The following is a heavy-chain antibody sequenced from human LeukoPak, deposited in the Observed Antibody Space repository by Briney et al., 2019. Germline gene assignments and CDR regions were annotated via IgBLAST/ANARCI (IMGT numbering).Heavy chain of an antibody. Sequence: ASVKVSCKASGYIFTSYGINWVRQAPGQGLEWMGWISTYNDDTHYAQQLQGRVTMTTDISTSTAYMELRSLRSDDTAVYYCARVLGLTAPEYFFDYWGQGTLVTVSS. CDR2: ISTYNDDT. CDR1: GYIFTSYG. J-gene: IGHJ4*02. V-gene: IGHV1-18*01. CDR3: ARVLGLTAPEYFFDY. D-gene: IGHD6-13*01.